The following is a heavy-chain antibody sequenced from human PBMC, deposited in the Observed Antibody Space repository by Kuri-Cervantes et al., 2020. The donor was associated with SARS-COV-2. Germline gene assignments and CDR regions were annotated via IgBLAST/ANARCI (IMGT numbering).Heavy chain of an antibody. J-gene: IGHJ3*02. Sequence: SQTLSLTCAVYGGSFSGYYWSWIRQPPGKGLEWIGEINHSGSTNYNPSLKSRVTISVDTSKNQFSLKLSSVTAADTAVYYCARNGAAVSAFDIWGQGTMVTVSS. D-gene: IGHD6-13*01. CDR1: GGSFSGYY. V-gene: IGHV4-34*01. CDR2: INHSGST. CDR3: ARNGAAVSAFDI.